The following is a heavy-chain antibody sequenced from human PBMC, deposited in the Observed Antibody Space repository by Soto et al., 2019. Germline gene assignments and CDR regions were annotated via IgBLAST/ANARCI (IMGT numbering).Heavy chain of an antibody. Sequence: QVQLVQSGVEMKNPGSSVKVSCQSSGGTFNTYAMNWVRQAPGQGPEWMGDISPMFGAANYAPKFQGRVTIPADESPGTSYMQLRRLPSEDTALYFCAREVQVHTPAFVYWGQGTLVNVSS. CDR2: ISPMFGAA. CDR3: AREVQVHTPAFVY. J-gene: IGHJ4*02. CDR1: GGTFNTYA. D-gene: IGHD3-10*01. V-gene: IGHV1-69*19.